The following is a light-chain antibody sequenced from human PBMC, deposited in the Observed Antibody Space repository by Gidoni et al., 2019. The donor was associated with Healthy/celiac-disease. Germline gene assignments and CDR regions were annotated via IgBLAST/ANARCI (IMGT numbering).Light chain of an antibody. CDR2: LGS. CDR1: QSLLHSNGYNY. CDR3: MQGET. Sequence: DIVMTQSPLSLPVTPGEPASISCRSSQSLLHSNGYNYLDWYLQKPGQSPQLLIYLGSNRASGVPDRFSGSGSGTDFTLKISRVEAEDVGVYYCMQGETFGQXTKLEIK. V-gene: IGKV2-28*01. J-gene: IGKJ2*01.